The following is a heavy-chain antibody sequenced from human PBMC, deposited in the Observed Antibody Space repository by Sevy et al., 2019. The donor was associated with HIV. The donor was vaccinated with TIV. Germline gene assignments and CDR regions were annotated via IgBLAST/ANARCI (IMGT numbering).Heavy chain of an antibody. Sequence: GGSLRLSCAASGFTFSSYAMHWVRQAPGKGLEWVAVISYDGSNKYYADSVKGRFTISRDNSKNTLYLQMNSLRAEDTAVYYCARDLGCSGGSCYIYYYYGMHVWGQGTTVTVSS. J-gene: IGHJ6*02. D-gene: IGHD2-15*01. CDR3: ARDLGCSGGSCYIYYYYGMHV. CDR2: ISYDGSNK. V-gene: IGHV3-30*04. CDR1: GFTFSSYA.